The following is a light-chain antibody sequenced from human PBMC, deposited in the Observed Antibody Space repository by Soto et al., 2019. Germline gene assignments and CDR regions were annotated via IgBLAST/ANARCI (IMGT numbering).Light chain of an antibody. J-gene: IGLJ1*01. V-gene: IGLV2-23*01. Sequence: QSVLTQPASVSGAPGQAIPISCTGTSSDVGSYNLVSWYQQHPGKAPKLMIYEGSKRPSGVSNRFSGSKSGNTASLTISGLQAEDEADYYCCSYAGSSTPYDFGTGTKVTVL. CDR3: CSYAGSSTPYD. CDR2: EGS. CDR1: SSDVGSYNL.